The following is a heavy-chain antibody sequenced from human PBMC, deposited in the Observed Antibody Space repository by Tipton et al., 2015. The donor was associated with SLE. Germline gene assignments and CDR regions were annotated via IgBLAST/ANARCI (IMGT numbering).Heavy chain of an antibody. CDR1: GFTLSSNW. CDR3: ARFSGGRIDY. D-gene: IGHD6-25*01. Sequence: SLRLSCAASGFTLSSNWMHWVRQAPGKGLVWVSRISADEGYTVYADSVKGRFTISRDNTKNTLYLQMNSLGAEDTAVYYCARFSGGRIDYWGQGTLVTVSS. CDR2: ISADEGYT. V-gene: IGHV3-74*01. J-gene: IGHJ4*02.